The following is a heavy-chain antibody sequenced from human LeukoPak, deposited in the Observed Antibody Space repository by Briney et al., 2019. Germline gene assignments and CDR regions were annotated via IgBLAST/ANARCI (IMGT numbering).Heavy chain of an antibody. V-gene: IGHV1-69*06. J-gene: IGHJ6*03. CDR2: IIPIFGTA. CDR1: DYTFTSYG. Sequence: SVKVSCKASDYTFTSYGISWVRQAPGQGLEWMGGIIPIFGTANYAQKFQGRVTITADKSTSTAYMELSSLRSEDTAVYYCAGSNKGWLRFGYYYMDVWGKGTTVTVSS. D-gene: IGHD5-12*01. CDR3: AGSNKGWLRFGYYYMDV.